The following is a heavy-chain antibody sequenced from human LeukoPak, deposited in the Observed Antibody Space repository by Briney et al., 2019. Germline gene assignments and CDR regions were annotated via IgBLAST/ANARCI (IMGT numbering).Heavy chain of an antibody. J-gene: IGHJ4*02. CDR3: ARLYSGSYGVYYFDY. CDR2: ISSNGGST. CDR1: GFTFSSYA. V-gene: IGHV3-64*01. Sequence: GGPLRLSCAASGFTFSSYAMHWVRQAPGKGLEYVSAISSNGGSTYYANSVKGRFTISRDNSKNTLYLQMGSLRAEDMAVYYCARLYSGSYGVYYFDYWGQGTLVTVSS. D-gene: IGHD1-26*01.